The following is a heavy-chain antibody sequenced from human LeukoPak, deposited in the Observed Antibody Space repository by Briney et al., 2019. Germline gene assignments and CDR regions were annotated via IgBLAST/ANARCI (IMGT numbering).Heavy chain of an antibody. J-gene: IGHJ3*02. CDR1: GFTFSSYA. CDR2: ISYDGSNK. CDR3: VRVRAMVRGVRDAFDI. V-gene: IGHV3-30*04. D-gene: IGHD3-10*01. Sequence: GGSLRLSCAASGFTFSSYAMHWVRQAPGKGLEWVAVISYDGSNKYYADSVKGRFTISRDNSKNTLYLQMNSLRAGDTAVYYCVRVRAMVRGVRDAFDIWGQGTMVTVSS.